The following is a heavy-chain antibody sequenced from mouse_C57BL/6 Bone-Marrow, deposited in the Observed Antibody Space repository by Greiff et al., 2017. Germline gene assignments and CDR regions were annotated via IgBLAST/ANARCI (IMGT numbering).Heavy chain of an antibody. CDR3: ARRPTVVAHFDY. Sequence: VQLQQPGAELVMPGASVKLSCKASGYTFTSYWMHWVKQRPGQGLEWIGEIDPSDSYTNYNQKFKGKSTLTVDKSSSTAYMQLSSLTSEDSAVYYCARRPTVVAHFDYWGQGTTLTVSS. J-gene: IGHJ2*01. D-gene: IGHD1-1*01. V-gene: IGHV1-69*01. CDR1: GYTFTSYW. CDR2: IDPSDSYT.